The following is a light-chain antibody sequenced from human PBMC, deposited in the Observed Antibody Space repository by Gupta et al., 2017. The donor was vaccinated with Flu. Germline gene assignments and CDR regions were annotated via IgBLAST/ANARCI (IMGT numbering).Light chain of an antibody. CDR1: QILLYSNGYNY. CDR3: MQALQSPPA. V-gene: IGKV2-28*01. Sequence: DIVMTQSPLSLPVTPGEPASISCRSSQILLYSNGYNYLDWYLQKPGQSPQLLIYLGSNRASGVPDRFSGSGSGTDFTLKISRVEAEDVGVYYCMQALQSPPAFGQGTRLEIK. J-gene: IGKJ5*01. CDR2: LGS.